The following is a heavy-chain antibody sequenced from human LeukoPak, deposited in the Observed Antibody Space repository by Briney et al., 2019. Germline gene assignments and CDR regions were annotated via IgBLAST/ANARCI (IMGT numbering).Heavy chain of an antibody. Sequence: GGSLRHSCAASGFTFSSYAMSWVRQAPGKGLEWVSAISGSGGSTYYADSVKGRFTISRDNSKNTLYLQMNSLRAEDTAVYYCAKDAVAGTAPDFPSDYWGQGTLVTVSS. V-gene: IGHV3-23*01. CDR1: GFTFSSYA. D-gene: IGHD6-19*01. J-gene: IGHJ4*02. CDR2: ISGSGGST. CDR3: AKDAVAGTAPDFPSDY.